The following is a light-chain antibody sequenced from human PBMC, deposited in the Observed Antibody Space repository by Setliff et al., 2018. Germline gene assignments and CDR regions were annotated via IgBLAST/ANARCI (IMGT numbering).Light chain of an antibody. CDR1: SSDVGSYDL. Sequence: QSALTQPASVSVSPGQSITISCSGTSSDVGSYDLVSWYQQHPGTAPILIISYVNNRPSGVSNRFSGSKSGNTASLTISGLQAEDEAAYYCCAYTGSSTYVFGTGTKGTV. CDR3: CAYTGSSTYV. J-gene: IGLJ1*01. CDR2: YVN. V-gene: IGLV2-14*01.